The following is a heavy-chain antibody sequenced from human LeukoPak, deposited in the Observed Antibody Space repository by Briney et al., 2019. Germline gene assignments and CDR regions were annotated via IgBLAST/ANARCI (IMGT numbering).Heavy chain of an antibody. V-gene: IGHV4-34*01. CDR3: AGTPFGYSSSFFDY. Sequence: KPSETLSLTCGVYGGSFSGNYWSWIRQPPGKGLEWIGQINHSGGTNYNPSLKSRVTISVDTSKNQFSLKLNSVTAADTAVYYCAGTPFGYSSSFFDYWGQGTLVTVSS. CDR2: INHSGGT. J-gene: IGHJ4*02. D-gene: IGHD6-13*01. CDR1: GGSFSGNY.